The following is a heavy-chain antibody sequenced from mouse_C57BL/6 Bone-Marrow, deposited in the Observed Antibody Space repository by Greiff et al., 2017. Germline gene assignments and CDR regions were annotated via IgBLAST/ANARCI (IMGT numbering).Heavy chain of an antibody. J-gene: IGHJ2*01. V-gene: IGHV1-81*01. Sequence: QVQLKESGAELARPGASVKLSCKASGYTFTSYGISWVKQRPGQGLEWIGEIYPRSGNTYYNEKFKGKATLTADKSSSTAYMELRSLTSEDSAVYFCARYNFPYDYWGQGTTLTVSS. D-gene: IGHD1-3*01. CDR2: IYPRSGNT. CDR3: ARYNFPYDY. CDR1: GYTFTSYG.